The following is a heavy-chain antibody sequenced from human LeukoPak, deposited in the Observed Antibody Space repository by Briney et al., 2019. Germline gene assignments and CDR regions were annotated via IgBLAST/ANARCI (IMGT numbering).Heavy chain of an antibody. Sequence: GASVKVSCKASGYTFTSYYMHWVRQAPGQGLEWMGIINPSGGSTSYAQKFQGRVTMTRDMSTSTVYMELSSLRSEDTAVCYCARDHYYGSGSYYNQVDYWGQGTLVTVSS. CDR1: GYTFTSYY. CDR2: INPSGGST. D-gene: IGHD3-10*01. V-gene: IGHV1-46*01. J-gene: IGHJ4*02. CDR3: ARDHYYGSGSYYNQVDY.